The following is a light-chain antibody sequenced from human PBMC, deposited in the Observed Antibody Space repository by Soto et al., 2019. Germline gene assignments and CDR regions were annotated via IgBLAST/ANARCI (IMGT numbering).Light chain of an antibody. V-gene: IGKV3-15*01. J-gene: IGKJ1*01. CDR2: GAS. CDR3: QQYNNWPWT. Sequence: EIVMTQSPATLSVSPGERATLSCRASQSVSSNLAWYKQKPGQAPRLLSYGASTRATGIPARFSGSGSGTEFTLTISSLQSEDFEVYYCQQYNNWPWTFGQGTKVDIK. CDR1: QSVSSN.